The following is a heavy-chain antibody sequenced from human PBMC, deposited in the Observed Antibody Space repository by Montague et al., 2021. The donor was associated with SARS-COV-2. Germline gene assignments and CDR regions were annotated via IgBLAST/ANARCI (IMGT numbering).Heavy chain of an antibody. CDR2: IFYTGSA. Sequence: SETLSLTCTVSSDSVSSGKYFWTWIRRPPGKGLEWIGYIFYTGSANYNPSLKSRVTISVDTFNNQFSLKLKSMSAADTAVYYCARVGNYLGVYWGQGILVTVSS. CDR3: ARVGNYLGVY. J-gene: IGHJ4*02. CDR1: SDSVSSGKYF. V-gene: IGHV4-61*01. D-gene: IGHD3-10*01.